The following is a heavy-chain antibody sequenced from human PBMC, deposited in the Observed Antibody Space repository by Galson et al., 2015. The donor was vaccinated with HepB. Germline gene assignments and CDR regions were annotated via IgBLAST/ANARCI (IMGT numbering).Heavy chain of an antibody. CDR2: ISGGGSTI. CDR1: GLSFNGYR. V-gene: IGHV3-48*01. J-gene: IGHJ3*02. CDR3: ARRSYLGDFSHDAFDI. Sequence: SLRLSCAGSGLSFNGYRLNWVRQVPGKGLEWIAYISGGGSTIYYADSVKGRFTITRDDAKTSVYLHMNSLRSEDTAVYYCARRSYLGDFSHDAFDIWGQGTMVTVSS. D-gene: IGHD3-16*01.